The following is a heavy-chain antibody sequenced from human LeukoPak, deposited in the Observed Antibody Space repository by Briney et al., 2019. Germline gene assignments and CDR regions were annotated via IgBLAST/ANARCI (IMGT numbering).Heavy chain of an antibody. CDR3: ARTGVVATSYFFDY. D-gene: IGHD5-12*01. J-gene: IGHJ4*01. V-gene: IGHV4-59*01. CDR2: IFYSGST. CDR1: GVSISSYY. Sequence: PSETLSLTCTVSGVSISSYYWSWIRQSPGKGLEWIGYIFYSGSTNYNPSLKSRVTISVDTSKNQFSLKLTSVTAADTAVYYCARTGVVATSYFFDYWGHGTLVTVSS.